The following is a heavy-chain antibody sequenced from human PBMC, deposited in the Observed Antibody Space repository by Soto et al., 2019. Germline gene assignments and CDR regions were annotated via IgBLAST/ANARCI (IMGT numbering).Heavy chain of an antibody. D-gene: IGHD6-19*01. CDR1: GGAVSSGSHY. CDR3: ARDWGSGFGYFDL. Sequence: SETLSLTCTVSGGAVSSGSHYWVWIRQPPGKGLEWISSIIYSGRTYYNPSLKSRVTMSIDTSKNSLYLQMNSLRAEDTAVYYCARDWGSGFGYFDLWGRGTLVTVSS. CDR2: IIYSGRT. J-gene: IGHJ2*01. V-gene: IGHV4-39*02.